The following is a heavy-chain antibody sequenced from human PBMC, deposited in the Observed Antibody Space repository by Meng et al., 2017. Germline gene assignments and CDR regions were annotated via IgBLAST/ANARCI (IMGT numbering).Heavy chain of an antibody. Sequence: QFHLQESCPELLKPSETLSLTFTVSGSAVTSGRYYWTWIRQPPGKRLEWIGYIHYSGSTNYNPSLKSQITISVDTSKNQLSLRVSHVTAADTAVYYCARGRRGVQYFDFWGQGALVTVSS. D-gene: IGHD1-1*01. CDR1: GSAVTSGRYY. CDR3: ARGRRGVQYFDF. V-gene: IGHV4-61*01. J-gene: IGHJ4*02. CDR2: IHYSGST.